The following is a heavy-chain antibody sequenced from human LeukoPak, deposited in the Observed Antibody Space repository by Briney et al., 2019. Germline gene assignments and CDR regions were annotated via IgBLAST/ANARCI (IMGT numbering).Heavy chain of an antibody. Sequence: GGSLRLSCAASEFTFSSYSMNWVRQAPGKGLEWVSSISSSGNYIYYADSVKGRFTISRDNAKNSLYLQMNSLRAEDTAVYYCTRDYNSRTSCYTFWGQGTMVTVSS. CDR1: EFTFSSYS. J-gene: IGHJ3*01. D-gene: IGHD2-2*02. V-gene: IGHV3-21*06. CDR2: ISSSGNYI. CDR3: TRDYNSRTSCYTF.